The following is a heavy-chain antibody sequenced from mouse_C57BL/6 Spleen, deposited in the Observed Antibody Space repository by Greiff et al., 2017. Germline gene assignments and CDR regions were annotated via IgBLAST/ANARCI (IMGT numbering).Heavy chain of an antibody. Sequence: QVQLQQPGAELVRPGSSVKLSCKASGYTFTSYWMDWVKQRPGQGLEWIGNIYPSDSETYYNQKFKDKATLTVDKSSSTAYMQLSSLTSEDSAVYYCAMGYGSSYGYWGQGTTLTVSS. CDR2: IYPSDSET. CDR1: GYTFTSYW. J-gene: IGHJ2*01. D-gene: IGHD1-1*01. V-gene: IGHV1-61*01. CDR3: AMGYGSSYGY.